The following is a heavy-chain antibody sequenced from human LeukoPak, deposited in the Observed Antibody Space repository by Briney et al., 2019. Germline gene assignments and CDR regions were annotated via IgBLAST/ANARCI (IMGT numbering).Heavy chain of an antibody. Sequence: SGESLRLSCAASGFTFSSYSMNWVRQAPGKGLEWVSSISSSSSYIYYADSVKGRFTISRDNAKNSLYLQMNSLRAEDTAVYYCARGLAAGTLDYWGQGTLVTVSS. CDR2: ISSSSSYI. J-gene: IGHJ4*02. V-gene: IGHV3-21*01. CDR1: GFTFSSYS. CDR3: ARGLAAGTLDY. D-gene: IGHD6-13*01.